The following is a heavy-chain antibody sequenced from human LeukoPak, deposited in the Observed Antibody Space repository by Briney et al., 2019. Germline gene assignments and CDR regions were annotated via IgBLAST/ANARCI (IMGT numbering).Heavy chain of an antibody. Sequence: PSETLSLTCTVSGGSISSGDYYWGWIRQPPGKGLEWIGSIYYSGSTYYNPSLKSRVTISVDTSKNQFSLKLSSVTAADTAVYYCASGDSSWWGYYFDYWGQGTLVTVSS. D-gene: IGHD6-13*01. CDR1: GGSISSGDYY. CDR2: IYYSGST. V-gene: IGHV4-39*01. CDR3: ASGDSSWWGYYFDY. J-gene: IGHJ4*02.